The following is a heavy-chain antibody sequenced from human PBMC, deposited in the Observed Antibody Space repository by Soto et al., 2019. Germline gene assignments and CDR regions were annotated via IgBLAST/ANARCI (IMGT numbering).Heavy chain of an antibody. CDR3: ASIKDYGDYGGYYYGMDV. CDR2: ISAYNGNT. Sequence: ASVKVSCRASGYTFTSYGISWVRQAPGQGLEWMGWISAYNGNTNYAQKLQGRVTMTTDTSTSTAYMELRSLRSDDTAVYYCASIKDYGDYGGYYYGMDVWGQGTTVTVSS. D-gene: IGHD4-17*01. V-gene: IGHV1-18*04. J-gene: IGHJ6*02. CDR1: GYTFTSYG.